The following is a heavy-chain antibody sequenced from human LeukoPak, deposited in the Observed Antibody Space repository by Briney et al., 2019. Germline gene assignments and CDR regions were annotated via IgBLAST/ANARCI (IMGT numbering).Heavy chain of an antibody. V-gene: IGHV3-30*18. Sequence: GGSLRLSCAGSGFTFSSFGMHWVRQAPAKGRGGVGVISHDGSYEYYADSMKGRFTISRDTSKNTLYLQMNSLRAEDTAVYYCAKDGLWFGDLTYFDYWGQGVLVTVSS. CDR1: GFTFSSFG. J-gene: IGHJ4*02. CDR3: AKDGLWFGDLTYFDY. D-gene: IGHD3-10*01. CDR2: ISHDGSYE.